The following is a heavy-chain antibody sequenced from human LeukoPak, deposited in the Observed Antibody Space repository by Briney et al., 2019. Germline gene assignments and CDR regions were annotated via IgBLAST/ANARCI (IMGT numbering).Heavy chain of an antibody. D-gene: IGHD3-22*01. Sequence: GASVKVSCKASGYTFTTYDISWVRQAPGQGLEWMGWISTYNGNTNYAQNLQGRVTMTTDTSASTAYMELRSLRSDDTAVYYCARDYYDSSGYYPHYYYGMDVWGQGTTVTVSS. CDR2: ISTYNGNT. CDR3: ARDYYDSSGYYPHYYYGMDV. V-gene: IGHV1-18*01. CDR1: GYTFTTYD. J-gene: IGHJ6*02.